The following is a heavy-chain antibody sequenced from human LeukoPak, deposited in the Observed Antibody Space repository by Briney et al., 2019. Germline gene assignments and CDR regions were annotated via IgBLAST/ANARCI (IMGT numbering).Heavy chain of an antibody. CDR2: MSFDGSK. J-gene: IGHJ3*02. CDR1: GFTFSRSI. D-gene: IGHD3-22*01. CDR3: AREGHSSGYCGVFDI. Sequence: GGSLRLSCVDSGFTFSRSIIHWVRQAPGKGLEWVAGMSFDGSKYYGDSVKGRFTISRDDSMNTVHLQMDSLRPEDTAVYFCAREGHSSGYCGVFDIWGQGTTVSVSS. V-gene: IGHV3-30*03.